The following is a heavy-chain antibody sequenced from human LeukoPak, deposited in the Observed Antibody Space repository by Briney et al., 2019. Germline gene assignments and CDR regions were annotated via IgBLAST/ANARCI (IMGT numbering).Heavy chain of an antibody. D-gene: IGHD2-15*01. Sequence: PSETLSLTCTVSGGSISSYYWSWIRQPPGNGLEWIGYIYYSGSTNYNPSLKSRVTISVDTSKNQFSLKLSSVTAADTAVYYCARSVEGYCSGGSCYSYYYYMDVWGKGTTVTVSS. CDR3: ARSVEGYCSGGSCYSYYYYMDV. CDR2: IYYSGST. V-gene: IGHV4-59*01. J-gene: IGHJ6*03. CDR1: GGSISSYY.